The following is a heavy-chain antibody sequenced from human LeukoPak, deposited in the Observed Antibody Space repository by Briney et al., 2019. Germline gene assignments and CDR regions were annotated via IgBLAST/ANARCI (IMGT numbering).Heavy chain of an antibody. Sequence: GGSLRLSCAASGFTFSSYGMHWVRQAPGKGLEWVAVIWYDGSNKHYADSVKGRFTISRDNSENTLYLQMNSLRAEDTAVYYCATGSGGDVEYWGQGTLVTVSS. CDR1: GFTFSSYG. CDR2: IWYDGSNK. D-gene: IGHD3-10*01. J-gene: IGHJ4*02. V-gene: IGHV3-33*01. CDR3: ATGSGGDVEY.